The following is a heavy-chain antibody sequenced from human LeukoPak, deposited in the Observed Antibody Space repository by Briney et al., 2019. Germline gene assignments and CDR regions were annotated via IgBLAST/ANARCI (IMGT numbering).Heavy chain of an antibody. V-gene: IGHV4-39*01. CDR2: IYYSGNT. D-gene: IGHD5-18*01. J-gene: IGHJ4*02. CDR3: VRLAGGYRGSGSFDH. CDR1: GGSIRSSVNY. Sequence: KTSETLSLTCIVSGGSIRSSVNYWGRIRQPPGKGLEWIGTIYYSGNTYYNPSLNSRVTITLDTSKNQFSLNLTSVTAADTAVFYCVRLAGGYRGSGSFDHWGQGTLVSVSS.